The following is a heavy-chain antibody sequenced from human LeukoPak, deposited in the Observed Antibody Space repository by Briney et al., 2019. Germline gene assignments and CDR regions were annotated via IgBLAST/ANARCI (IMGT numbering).Heavy chain of an antibody. J-gene: IGHJ6*02. CDR2: MNPNSGNT. D-gene: IGHD2-2*01. V-gene: IGHV1-8*01. Sequence: VSVKVSCKASGYTFTSYDINWVRQATGQGLEWMGWMNPNSGNTGYAQKFQGRVTMTRNTSISTAYMELSSLRSEDTAVYYCARADCSSTSCYGRRYYYYGMDVWGQGTTVTVSS. CDR3: ARADCSSTSCYGRRYYYYGMDV. CDR1: GYTFTSYD.